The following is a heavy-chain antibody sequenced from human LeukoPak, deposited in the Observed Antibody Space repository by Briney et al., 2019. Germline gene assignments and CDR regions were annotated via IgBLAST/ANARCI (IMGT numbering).Heavy chain of an antibody. CDR3: ARDSFDYDAGSRANVEWFDP. CDR2: INHSGTT. Sequence: SETLSLTCAVYGGSFSGYYWSWIRQPPGKGLEWIGEINHSGTTNYNPHLKSRVTLSLDTSKKQFSLKLSSVAAADTAVYYCARDSFDYDAGSRANVEWFDPWGQGILVTVSS. CDR1: GGSFSGYY. J-gene: IGHJ5*02. D-gene: IGHD3-3*01. V-gene: IGHV4-34*01.